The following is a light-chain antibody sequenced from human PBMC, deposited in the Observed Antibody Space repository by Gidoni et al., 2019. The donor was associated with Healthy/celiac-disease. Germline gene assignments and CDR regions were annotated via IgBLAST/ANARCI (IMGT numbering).Light chain of an antibody. V-gene: IGKV2-30*01. CDR1: QSLVYSDRNTH. Sequence: VLMTQSPLSLPVTLGQPASISCRSSQSLVYSDRNTHVNWLQQRPGQSPRRLIYKVSNRDAGVPDRFSGSWSGTDFTLKISRVEAEDVGVYYCMQGTHWPPLLTFGGGTKVEIK. CDR2: KVS. J-gene: IGKJ4*01. CDR3: MQGTHWPPLLT.